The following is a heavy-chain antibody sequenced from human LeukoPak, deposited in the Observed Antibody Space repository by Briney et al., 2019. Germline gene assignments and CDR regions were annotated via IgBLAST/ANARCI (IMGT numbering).Heavy chain of an antibody. Sequence: SVKVSCKASGGTFSSYTISWVRQAPGQGLEWMGRIIPIFGTANYAQKFQGRVTITADESTSTAYMELSSLRSEDTAVYYCARAARRDGYNHFDYWGQGTLVTVSS. CDR2: IIPIFGTA. J-gene: IGHJ4*02. D-gene: IGHD5-24*01. CDR1: GGTFSSYT. CDR3: ARAARRDGYNHFDY. V-gene: IGHV1-69*13.